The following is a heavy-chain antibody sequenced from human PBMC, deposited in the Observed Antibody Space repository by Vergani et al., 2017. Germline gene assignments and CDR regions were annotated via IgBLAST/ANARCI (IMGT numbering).Heavy chain of an antibody. CDR3: SCSRSLDYYYGMDV. D-gene: IGHD2-15*01. V-gene: IGHV1-2*02. Sequence: QVQLVQSGAEVKKPGASVKVSCKASGYTFIGYYMHWVRQAPGQGLEWMGWINPNSGGTNYAQKFQGRVTMTRDTSISTAYMELSRLRSDDTAVYYCSCSRSLDYYYGMDVWGQGTTFTVSS. J-gene: IGHJ6*02. CDR1: GYTFIGYY. CDR2: INPNSGGT.